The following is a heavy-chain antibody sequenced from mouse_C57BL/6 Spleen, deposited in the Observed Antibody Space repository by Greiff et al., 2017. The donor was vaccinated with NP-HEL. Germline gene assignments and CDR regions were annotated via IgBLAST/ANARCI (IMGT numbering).Heavy chain of an antibody. Sequence: VQLKESGAELVRPGSSVKMSCKTSGYTFTSYGINWVKQRPGQGLEWIGYIYIGNGYTEYNEKFKGKATLTSDTSSSTAYMQLSSLTSEDSAIYFCARSDYYGSSYQGYFDVWGTGTTVTVSS. J-gene: IGHJ1*03. CDR3: ARSDYYGSSYQGYFDV. CDR1: GYTFTSYG. V-gene: IGHV1-58*01. D-gene: IGHD1-1*01. CDR2: IYIGNGYT.